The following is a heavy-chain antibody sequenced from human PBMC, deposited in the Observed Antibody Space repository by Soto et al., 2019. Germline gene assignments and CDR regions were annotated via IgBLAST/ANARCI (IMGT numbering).Heavy chain of an antibody. CDR1: GGTFSSYA. D-gene: IGHD6-13*01. Sequence: SVKVSCKASGGTFSSYAISWVRQAPGQGLERMGGIIPIFGTANYAQKFQGRVTITADESTSTAYMELSSLRSEDTAVYYCARGKSAAGTGTAFDYWGQGTLVTVSS. J-gene: IGHJ4*02. CDR2: IIPIFGTA. CDR3: ARGKSAAGTGTAFDY. V-gene: IGHV1-69*13.